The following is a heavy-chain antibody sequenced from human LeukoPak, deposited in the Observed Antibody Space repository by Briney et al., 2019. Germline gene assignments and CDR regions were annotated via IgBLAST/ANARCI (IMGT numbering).Heavy chain of an antibody. CDR2: ISYDGNIK. D-gene: IGHD2-2*01. V-gene: IGHV3-30-3*01. Sequence: GGSLRLSCAASGFTFSSYAMSWVRQVPGKGLEWVAVISYDGNIKYYADSVKGRFTISRDNSKNTLYLQMNSLRPEDTAVYYCARCGGHKSTYCSATSFPGTYWGQGTLVTVSS. CDR1: GFTFSSYA. J-gene: IGHJ4*02. CDR3: ARCGGHKSTYCSATSFPGTY.